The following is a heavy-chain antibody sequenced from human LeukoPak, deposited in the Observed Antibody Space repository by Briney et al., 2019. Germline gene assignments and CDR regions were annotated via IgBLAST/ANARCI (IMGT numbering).Heavy chain of an antibody. D-gene: IGHD6-13*01. J-gene: IGHJ4*02. Sequence: PGGSLRLSCAASGFTFSSYAMSWVRQAPEKGLEWVSAISGSGGSTYYAGSVKGRFTISRDNSKNTLYLQMNSLRAEDTAVYYCARGMYSSSWYGDYWGQGTLVTVSS. CDR1: GFTFSSYA. CDR3: ARGMYSSSWYGDY. V-gene: IGHV3-23*01. CDR2: ISGSGGST.